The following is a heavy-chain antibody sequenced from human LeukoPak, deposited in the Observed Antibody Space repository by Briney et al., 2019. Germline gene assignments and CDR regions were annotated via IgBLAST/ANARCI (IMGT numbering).Heavy chain of an antibody. CDR1: GYTFSSYH. J-gene: IGHJ3*02. CDR2: INPNSGGT. CDR3: ARWDYCSSTSCYKKGAAFDI. V-gene: IGHV1-2*02. Sequence: ASVKVSCKASGYTFSSYHIHWVRQAPGQGLEWMGWINPNSGGTNYAQKFQGRVTMTRDTSISTAYMELSRLRSDDTAVYYCARWDYCSSTSCYKKGAAFDIWGQGTMVTVSS. D-gene: IGHD2-2*02.